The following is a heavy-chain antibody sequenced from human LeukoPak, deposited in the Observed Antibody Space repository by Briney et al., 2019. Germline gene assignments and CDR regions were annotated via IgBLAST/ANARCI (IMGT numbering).Heavy chain of an antibody. CDR3: TAGTGRSDFDY. Sequence: PGGSLRLSCRTSGITFNNAWMSWVRQAPGKGLEWVGRIKFKIDGETTDYAAPVKGRFTVSSDDSKDTPYLQMNSLKTEDTAVYYCTAGTGRSDFDYWGQGTLVTVSS. V-gene: IGHV3-15*01. J-gene: IGHJ4*02. CDR1: GITFNNAW. CDR2: IKFKIDGETT. D-gene: IGHD1-1*01.